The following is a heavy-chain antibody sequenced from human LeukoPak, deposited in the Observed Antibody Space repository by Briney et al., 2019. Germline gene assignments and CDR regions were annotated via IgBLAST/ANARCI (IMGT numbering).Heavy chain of an antibody. V-gene: IGHV1-69*06. CDR2: IIPIFGTA. CDR3: ARKVPNDSSGYYYRGQFDP. CDR1: GGTFSSYA. Sequence: GASVKVPCKASGGTFSSYAISWVRQAPGQGLEWMGGIIPIFGTANYAQKFQGRVTITADKSTSTAYMELSSLRSEDTAVYYCARKVPNDSSGYYYRGQFDPWGQGTLVTVSS. D-gene: IGHD3-22*01. J-gene: IGHJ5*02.